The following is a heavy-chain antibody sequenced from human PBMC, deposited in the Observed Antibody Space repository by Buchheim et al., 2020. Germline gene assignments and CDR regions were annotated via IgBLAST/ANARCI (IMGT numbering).Heavy chain of an antibody. J-gene: IGHJ4*02. V-gene: IGHV3-7*01. CDR2: IKQDGSET. D-gene: IGHD2-21*01. Sequence: EVQLVESGGGLVQPGGSLRLSCAASGFTFDNYYMAWVRQAPGKGLEWVANIKQDGSETYSVDSLRGRFTISRDNANNSLYLQINSLGAEDTAVYYCARDAMRGGDFDYWGQGTL. CDR1: GFTFDNYY. CDR3: ARDAMRGGDFDY.